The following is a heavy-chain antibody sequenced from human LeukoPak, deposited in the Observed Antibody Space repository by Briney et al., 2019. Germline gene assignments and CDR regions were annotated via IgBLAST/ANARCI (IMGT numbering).Heavy chain of an antibody. Sequence: GGSLRLSCAASGFTFRNYWMAWVRQAPGMGLEWVAHIKEDGTQKFYVDSVKGRFTISRDDAKNALYLQMNSLRDEDTAIYYCVRAGWELDYWGQGTLVTVSS. V-gene: IGHV3-7*01. D-gene: IGHD4-23*01. CDR3: VRAGWELDY. J-gene: IGHJ4*02. CDR2: IKEDGTQK. CDR1: GFTFRNYW.